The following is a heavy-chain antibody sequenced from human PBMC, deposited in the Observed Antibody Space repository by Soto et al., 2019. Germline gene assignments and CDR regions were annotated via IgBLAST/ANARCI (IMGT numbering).Heavy chain of an antibody. CDR2: IYHAGST. J-gene: IGHJ5*02. CDR1: GGSISTRNW. CDR3: ATYSYGSGDSGRFDP. V-gene: IGHV4-4*02. Sequence: QVQLQESGPGLVKSSGTLSLTCAVSGGSISTRNWWTWVRQPPGKGLEWIGEIYHAGSTNYNPSLKGRVTMXXDXSXXQFSLNLSSVPAADTAVYYCATYSYGSGDSGRFDPWGQGTLVTVSS. D-gene: IGHD3-10*01.